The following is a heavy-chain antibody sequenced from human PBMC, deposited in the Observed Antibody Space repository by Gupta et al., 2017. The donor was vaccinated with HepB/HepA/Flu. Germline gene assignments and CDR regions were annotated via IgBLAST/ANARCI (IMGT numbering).Heavy chain of an antibody. CDR1: GFTFSSYA. CDR2: ISGSGGSK. V-gene: IGHV3-23*01. D-gene: IGHD2-2*01. CDR3: AKPYCSSTSGYRRKRYGAFDI. Sequence: EVQLLESGGGLVQPGGSLRLSCAASGFTFSSYAMSWVRQAPGKGLEWVSAISGSGGSKYYADSVKGRVTIARDNSKNTLYLQMNSLRAEETAVYYCAKPYCSSTSGYRRKRYGAFDIWGQGTMVTVSS. J-gene: IGHJ3*02.